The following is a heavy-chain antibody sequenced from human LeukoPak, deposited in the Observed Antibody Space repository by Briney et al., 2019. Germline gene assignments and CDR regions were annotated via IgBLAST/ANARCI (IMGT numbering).Heavy chain of an antibody. J-gene: IGHJ3*02. CDR2: INWNGGST. V-gene: IGHV3-20*01. D-gene: IGHD3-3*01. CDR3: ARALYYDFWSGSPDDAFDI. Sequence: GGSLRLSCAASGFTFDDYGMSWVRQAPGKGLEWVSGINWNGGSTGYADSVKGRFTISRDNARNSLYLQMNSLRAEDTALYHCARALYYDFWSGSPDDAFDIWGQGTMVTVSS. CDR1: GFTFDDYG.